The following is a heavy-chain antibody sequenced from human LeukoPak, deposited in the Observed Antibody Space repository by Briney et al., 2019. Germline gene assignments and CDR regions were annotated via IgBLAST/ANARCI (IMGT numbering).Heavy chain of an antibody. CDR1: GGSISNYY. D-gene: IGHD6-13*01. CDR2: IYSSVST. Sequence: SETLSLTCTVSGGSISNYYWSWIRQPPEKGLEWIGYIYSSVSTSYNPSLKGRVTISVDTSKNQSSLKLSSVTAADTAVYYCARDLGRSGYYSSSWYRGGFDYWGQGTLVTVSS. J-gene: IGHJ4*02. CDR3: ARDLGRSGYYSSSWYRGGFDY. V-gene: IGHV4-59*12.